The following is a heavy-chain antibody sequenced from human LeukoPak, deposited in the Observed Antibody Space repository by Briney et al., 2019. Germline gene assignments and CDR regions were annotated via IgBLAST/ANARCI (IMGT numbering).Heavy chain of an antibody. Sequence: ASVKVSCKASGYTFTSYYMHWVRQAPGQGLEWMGISNPSGGSTSYAQKFQGRVTMTRDTPTSTVYMELSSLRSEDTAVYYCARGHNNYDILTGYYTDYFDYWGQGTLVTVSS. CDR1: GYTFTSYY. D-gene: IGHD3-9*01. CDR2: SNPSGGST. CDR3: ARGHNNYDILTGYYTDYFDY. J-gene: IGHJ4*02. V-gene: IGHV1-46*03.